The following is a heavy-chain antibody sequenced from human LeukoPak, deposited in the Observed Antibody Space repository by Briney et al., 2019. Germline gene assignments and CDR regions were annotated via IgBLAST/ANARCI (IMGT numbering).Heavy chain of an antibody. CDR3: ARALAVAGIIDY. CDR2: IIPILGIA. V-gene: IGHV1-69*02. D-gene: IGHD6-19*01. CDR1: GGTFSSYT. J-gene: IGHJ4*02. Sequence: GASVKVSCKASGGTFSSYTISWVRQAPGQGLEWMGRIIPILGIANYAQKFQGRVTITADKSTSTAYMELRSLRSDDTAVYYCARALAVAGIIDYWGQGTLVTVSS.